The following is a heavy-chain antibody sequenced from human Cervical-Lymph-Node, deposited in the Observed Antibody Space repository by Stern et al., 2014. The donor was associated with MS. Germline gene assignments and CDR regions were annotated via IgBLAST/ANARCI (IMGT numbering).Heavy chain of an antibody. D-gene: IGHD3-22*01. Sequence: VQLVESGAEVKKPGASVKVSCKASGYTFTSYGISWVRQAPGQGLEWMGWISAYNGNTNYAQKLQGRVTMTTDTSTSTAYMELRSLRSDDTAVYYCAREIPLYYDSSGSSPIDYWGQGTLVTVSS. CDR3: AREIPLYYDSSGSSPIDY. J-gene: IGHJ4*02. V-gene: IGHV1-18*04. CDR2: ISAYNGNT. CDR1: GYTFTSYG.